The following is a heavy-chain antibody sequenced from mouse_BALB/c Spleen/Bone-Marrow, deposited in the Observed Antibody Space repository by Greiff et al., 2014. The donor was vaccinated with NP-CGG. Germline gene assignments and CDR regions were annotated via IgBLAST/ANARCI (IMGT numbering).Heavy chain of an antibody. CDR3: ARKGAMITHYYAMDY. CDR2: ISNGSSTI. D-gene: IGHD2-4*01. CDR1: GFTFSSFG. V-gene: IGHV5-17*02. J-gene: IGHJ4*01. Sequence: VMLVESGGGLVQPGGSRKLSCAASGFTFSSFGMHWVRQAPEKGLEWVAYISNGSSTIYYADTVKGRFTISRDNPKNTLFLQMTSLRSEDTAMYYCARKGAMITHYYAMDYWGQGTSVTVSS.